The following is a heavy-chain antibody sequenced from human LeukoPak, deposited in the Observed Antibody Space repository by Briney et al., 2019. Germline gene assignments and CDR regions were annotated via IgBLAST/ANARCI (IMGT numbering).Heavy chain of an antibody. D-gene: IGHD6-19*01. Sequence: ASVKVSCKASGYTFTGYYMHWVRQAPGQGLEWMGWINPNSGGTNCAQKFQGWVTMTRDTSISTAYMELSRLRSDDTAVYYCARDSGSSGWYTLFDYWGQGTLVTVSS. CDR1: GYTFTGYY. CDR2: INPNSGGT. V-gene: IGHV1-2*04. CDR3: ARDSGSSGWYTLFDY. J-gene: IGHJ4*02.